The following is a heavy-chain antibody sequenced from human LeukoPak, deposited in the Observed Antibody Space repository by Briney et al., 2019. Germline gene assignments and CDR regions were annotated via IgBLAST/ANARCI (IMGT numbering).Heavy chain of an antibody. CDR3: ARDRGWFGESNWFDP. J-gene: IGHJ5*02. V-gene: IGHV4-59*01. Sequence: SETLSLTCTVSGGSISSYYWSWIRQPPGKGLEWIGYIYYSGSTNYNPSLKSRVTISVDTSKNQFSLKLSSVTAADTGVYYCARDRGWFGESNWFDPWGQGTLVTVSS. CDR1: GGSISSYY. CDR2: IYYSGST. D-gene: IGHD3-10*01.